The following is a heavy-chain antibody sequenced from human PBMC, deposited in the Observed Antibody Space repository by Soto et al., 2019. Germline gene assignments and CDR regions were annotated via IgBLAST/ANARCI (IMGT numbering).Heavy chain of an antibody. CDR2: IYHSGST. V-gene: IGHV4-4*02. J-gene: IGHJ3*01. CDR3: ARVLGNDAFDV. Sequence: QPPGKGLEWIGEIYHSGSTNYNPSLKSRVTISVDKSKNQFSLKLSSVTAADTAVYYCARVLGNDAFDVWGQGTMVTVSS. D-gene: IGHD3-3*02.